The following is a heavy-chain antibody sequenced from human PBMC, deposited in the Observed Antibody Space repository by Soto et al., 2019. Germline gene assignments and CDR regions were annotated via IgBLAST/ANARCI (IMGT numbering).Heavy chain of an antibody. CDR2: INAGNGNT. J-gene: IGHJ4*02. D-gene: IGHD2-21*02. Sequence: QVQLVQSGAEEKKPGASVKVSCKASGYTFTSYAMHWVRQAPGQRLEWMGWINAGNGNTKYSQKFQGRVTITRDTSASTAYMELSSLRSEDTAVYSCARAWVVVTAPDYWGQGTLGTVSS. CDR3: ARAWVVVTAPDY. V-gene: IGHV1-3*05. CDR1: GYTFTSYA.